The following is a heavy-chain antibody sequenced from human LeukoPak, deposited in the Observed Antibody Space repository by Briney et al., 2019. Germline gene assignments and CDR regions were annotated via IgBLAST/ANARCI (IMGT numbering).Heavy chain of an antibody. CDR2: IYYSGST. CDR3: ARLSLLSPYFDY. V-gene: IGHV4-39*01. J-gene: IGHJ4*02. CDR1: GGSISSSSYY. Sequence: PSETLSLTCTVSGGSISSSSYYWGWIRQPPGKGLEWIGSIYYSGSTYYNPSLKSRVTIFVDTSKNQFSLKLSSVTAADTAVYYCARLSLLSPYFDYWGQGTLVTVSS. D-gene: IGHD1-26*01.